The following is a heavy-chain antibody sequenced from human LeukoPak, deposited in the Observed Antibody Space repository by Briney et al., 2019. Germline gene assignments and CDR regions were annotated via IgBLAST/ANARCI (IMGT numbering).Heavy chain of an antibody. CDR3: ARAPHYDTSAFDY. V-gene: IGHV4-31*03. CDR1: GDSISSGVSY. D-gene: IGHD3-9*01. Sequence: PSETLSLTCTVSGDSISSGVSYWSWIRQHPGRGLEWIGNIYYSGSTHYNPSLKSRLTISVDTSKNQFSLKLSSVTAADTAVYYCARAPHYDTSAFDYWGQGTLVTVSS. CDR2: IYYSGST. J-gene: IGHJ4*02.